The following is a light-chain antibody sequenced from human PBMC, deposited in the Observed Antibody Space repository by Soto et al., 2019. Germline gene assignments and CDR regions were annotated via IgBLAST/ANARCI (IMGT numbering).Light chain of an antibody. CDR3: QHFNILPCT. Sequence: EISITQSPSSLCALFVDSVTIICRASQSVSSRLAWYQQKPGQAPSLLIYKGSTLESGIPARFSASGSGTEFTLTISSLQSEDFAPYYCQHFNILPCTFGPGTKVAI. CDR2: KGS. V-gene: IGKV1-5*03. CDR1: QSVSSR. J-gene: IGKJ3*01.